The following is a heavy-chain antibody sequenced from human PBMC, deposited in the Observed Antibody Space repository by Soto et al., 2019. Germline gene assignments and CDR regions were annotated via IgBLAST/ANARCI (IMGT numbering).Heavy chain of an antibody. CDR1: GGTLSNYA. D-gene: IGHD4-17*01. CDR2: LIPIFNTA. J-gene: IGHJ6*02. V-gene: IGHV1-69*01. CDR3: ARVLPTDYVGNYNTGLDV. Sequence: QVQLVQSGAEVKKPGSSVKVSCKASGGTLSNYAFTWVRQAPRQGLEWMGGLIPIFNTANYAQKFQGRVTITADESTSTSYMEVNSLRSEDTAVYYCARVLPTDYVGNYNTGLDVCGQGTKVTVSS.